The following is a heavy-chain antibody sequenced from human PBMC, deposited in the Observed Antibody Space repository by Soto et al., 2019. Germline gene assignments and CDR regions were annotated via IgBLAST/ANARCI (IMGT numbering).Heavy chain of an antibody. CDR2: ISSSGSTI. D-gene: IGHD3-10*01. J-gene: IGHJ4*02. CDR1: GFTFSSYE. V-gene: IGHV3-48*03. CDR3: ARAPSPRHYGSGSYSDY. Sequence: GGSLRLSCAASGFTFSSYEMNWVRQAPGKGLEWVSYISSSGSTIYYADSVKGRFTISRVNAKNSLYLQMNSLRAEDTAVYYCARAPSPRHYGSGSYSDYWGQGTLVTVSS.